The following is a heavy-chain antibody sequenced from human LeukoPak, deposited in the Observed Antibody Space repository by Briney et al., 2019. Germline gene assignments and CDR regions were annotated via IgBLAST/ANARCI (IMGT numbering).Heavy chain of an antibody. V-gene: IGHV4-59*08. CDR2: IYYSGST. CDR3: ARHNRLRYFDWLLSTTNAFDI. Sequence: SETLSLTCTVFGGSISSYYWSWIRQPPGKGLEWVGYIYYSGSTSYNPSLRSRVTISVDTSKNQFSLKLSYVTAADTAVYYCARHNRLRYFDWLLSTTNAFDIWGQGTMVTVSS. CDR1: GGSISSYY. J-gene: IGHJ3*02. D-gene: IGHD3-9*01.